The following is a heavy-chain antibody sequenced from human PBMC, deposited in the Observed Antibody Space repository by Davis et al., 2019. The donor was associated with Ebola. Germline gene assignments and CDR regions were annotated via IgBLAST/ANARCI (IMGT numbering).Heavy chain of an antibody. V-gene: IGHV3-20*04. Sequence: GESLKISCAASGFTFSSYAMSWVRQAPGKGLEWVSGISWNGGSTGYADSVKGRFTVSRDNAKNSLFLQMNTLRVEDTAFYYCARGAGGTGWYHIFDYWGQGTLVAVSS. CDR3: ARGAGGTGWYHIFDY. CDR2: ISWNGGST. J-gene: IGHJ4*02. D-gene: IGHD6-19*01. CDR1: GFTFSSYA.